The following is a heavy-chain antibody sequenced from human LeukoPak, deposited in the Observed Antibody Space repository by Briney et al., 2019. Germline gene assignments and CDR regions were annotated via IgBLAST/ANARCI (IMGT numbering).Heavy chain of an antibody. CDR2: INPNSGGT. Sequence: ASVKVSCKASGYTFTSYGISWVRQAPGQGLEWMGWINPNSGGTNYAQKFQGRVTMTRDTSISTAYMELGRLRSDDTAVYYCASISDFRGVFDIWGQGTMVTVSS. CDR3: ASISDFRGVFDI. CDR1: GYTFTSYG. V-gene: IGHV1-2*02. D-gene: IGHD3-10*01. J-gene: IGHJ3*02.